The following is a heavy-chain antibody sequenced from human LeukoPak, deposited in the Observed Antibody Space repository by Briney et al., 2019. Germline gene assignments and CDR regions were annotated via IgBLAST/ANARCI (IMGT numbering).Heavy chain of an antibody. CDR1: GFTFSSYS. Sequence: GGSLRLSCAASGFTFSSYSMNWVRQAPGKGLEWVSSISSSSSYIYYADSVKGRFTISRDNAKNSLYLQMNSLRAEDTAVYYCARDDKGSITGTADYWGQGTLVTVSS. V-gene: IGHV3-21*01. CDR2: ISSSSSYI. J-gene: IGHJ4*02. D-gene: IGHD1-14*01. CDR3: ARDDKGSITGTADY.